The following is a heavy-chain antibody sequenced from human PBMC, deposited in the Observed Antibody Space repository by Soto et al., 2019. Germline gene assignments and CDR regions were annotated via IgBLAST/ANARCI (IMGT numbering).Heavy chain of an antibody. D-gene: IGHD3-10*01. CDR3: AKGEVLGFGELLR. Sequence: QVQLVQSGAEVKKPGASVKVSCKASGYTFTSYEINWVRQATGQGLEWMGWMNPNSGDTGYAQKFQGRVTTTRNTAISTAYMELSSLRSEETAVYYCAKGEVLGFGELLRWGQGTLVTVSS. V-gene: IGHV1-8*01. CDR2: MNPNSGDT. J-gene: IGHJ4*02. CDR1: GYTFTSYE.